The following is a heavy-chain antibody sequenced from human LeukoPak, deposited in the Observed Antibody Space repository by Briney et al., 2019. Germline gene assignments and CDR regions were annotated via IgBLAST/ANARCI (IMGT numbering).Heavy chain of an antibody. CDR2: INPNSGGT. CDR3: ARDKIVGATNFDY. J-gene: IGHJ4*02. D-gene: IGHD1-26*01. CDR1: GYTFTGYY. V-gene: IGHV1-2*02. Sequence: ASVKVSCKASGYTFTGYYMHWVRQAPGQGLEWMGWINPNSGGTNYAQKFQGRVTMTRDMSTSTVYMELSSLRSEDTAVYYCARDKIVGATNFDYWGQGTLVTVSS.